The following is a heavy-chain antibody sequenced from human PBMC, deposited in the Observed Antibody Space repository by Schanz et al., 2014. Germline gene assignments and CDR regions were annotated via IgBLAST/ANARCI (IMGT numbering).Heavy chain of an antibody. CDR1: GFTFSRYW. Sequence: EVQLVESGGGLVQPGGSLRLCCVASGFTFSRYWMTWVLQAPGKGLEWVANIKQDGSAKNYVDSVKGRFTISRDNPKNSLCLQMNSLRAEDTALYYCARVLGGDEGLDQWGQGTLVTVSS. J-gene: IGHJ4*02. V-gene: IGHV3-7*01. CDR3: ARVLGGDEGLDQ. D-gene: IGHD4-17*01. CDR2: IKQDGSAK.